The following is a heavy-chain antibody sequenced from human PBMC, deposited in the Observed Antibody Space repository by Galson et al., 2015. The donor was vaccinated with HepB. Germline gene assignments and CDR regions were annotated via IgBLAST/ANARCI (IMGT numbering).Heavy chain of an antibody. CDR2: INTNTGNP. J-gene: IGHJ6*03. CDR3: AWTTVVTPAGLQDYYYMDV. CDR1: GYTFTSYA. Sequence: SVKVSCKASGYTFTSYAMNWVRQAPGQGLEWMGWINTNTGNPTYAQGFTGRFVFSLDTSVSTAYLQISSLKAEDTAVYYCAWTTVVTPAGLQDYYYMDVWGKGTTVTVSS. D-gene: IGHD4-23*01. V-gene: IGHV7-4-1*02.